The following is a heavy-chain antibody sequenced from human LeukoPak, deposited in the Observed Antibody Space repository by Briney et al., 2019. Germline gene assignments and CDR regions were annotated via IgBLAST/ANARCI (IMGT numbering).Heavy chain of an antibody. Sequence: SETLSLTCTVSGGSISSSSYYWGWIRQPPGKGLEWIGELYHSGSTNYNPSLKSRVTISVDKSKNQFSLKLSSVTAADTAVYYCAWTGIVGATNIDCWGQGTLVTVSS. D-gene: IGHD1-26*01. J-gene: IGHJ4*02. CDR1: GGSISSSSYY. V-gene: IGHV4-39*07. CDR2: LYHSGST. CDR3: AWTGIVGATNIDC.